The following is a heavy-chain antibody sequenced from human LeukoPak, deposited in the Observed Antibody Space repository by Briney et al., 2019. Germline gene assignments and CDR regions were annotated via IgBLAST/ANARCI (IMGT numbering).Heavy chain of an antibody. D-gene: IGHD6-13*01. CDR1: GYTFTGYY. Sequence: GASVKVSCKASGYTFTGYYMHWVRRAPGQGLEWMGWINPNSGGTNYAQKFQGRVTMTRDTSISTAYMELSRLRSDDTAVYYCARIGKIAAAVPDYWGQGTLVTVSS. V-gene: IGHV1-2*02. CDR3: ARIGKIAAAVPDY. CDR2: INPNSGGT. J-gene: IGHJ4*02.